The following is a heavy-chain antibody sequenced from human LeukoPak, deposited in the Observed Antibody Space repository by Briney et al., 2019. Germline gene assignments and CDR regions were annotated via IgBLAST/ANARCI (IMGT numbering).Heavy chain of an antibody. J-gene: IGHJ4*02. CDR2: ISSSGSTI. D-gene: IGHD2-2*01. Sequence: GGSLRLSCAASGFTFSDYYMSWIPQAPGKGLEGVSYISSSGSTIYYADSVKGRFTISRDNAKNSLYLQMNSLRAEDTAVYYCASPRGVPAAMEDYRGQGNLVTVSS. CDR1: GFTFSDYY. V-gene: IGHV3-11*01. CDR3: ASPRGVPAAMEDY.